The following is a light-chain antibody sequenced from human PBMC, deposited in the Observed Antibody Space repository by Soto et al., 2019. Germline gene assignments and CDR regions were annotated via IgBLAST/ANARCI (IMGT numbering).Light chain of an antibody. CDR2: GVS. Sequence: LTQPASVSWSPGQSITISCSGTRSDIGSYNYVAWYQQFPGKTPKILIYGVSNRPSGVSSRFSGSKSGNTASLTISGLQAEDEADYYCISYTGSSTSYVFGSGTKVTVL. CDR3: ISYTGSSTSYV. J-gene: IGLJ1*01. CDR1: RSDIGSYNY. V-gene: IGLV2-14*01.